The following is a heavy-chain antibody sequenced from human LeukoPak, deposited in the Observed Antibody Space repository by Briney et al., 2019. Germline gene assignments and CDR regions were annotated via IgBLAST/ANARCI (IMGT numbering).Heavy chain of an antibody. J-gene: IGHJ4*02. V-gene: IGHV3-11*06. Sequence: GGSLRLSCAASGFIFSDYYMSWIRQAPGKGLEWVSCISGSSTATNYADSVKGRFAVSRDNAKHSLYLQMNSLRAEDTAVYYCASHSGWYHFDYWGQGTLVTVSS. CDR1: GFIFSDYY. CDR2: ISGSSTAT. CDR3: ASHSGWYHFDY. D-gene: IGHD6-19*01.